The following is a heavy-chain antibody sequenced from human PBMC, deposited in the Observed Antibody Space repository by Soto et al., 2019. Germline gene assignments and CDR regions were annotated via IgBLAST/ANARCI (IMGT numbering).Heavy chain of an antibody. Sequence: QVQLVQSGAEVKKPGSSVKVSCKASGGTFSSYTISWVRQAPGQGLEWMGRIIPILGIANYAQKFQGRVTITADKSTSTAYMELSSLRSEDTAVYYCARGPYGDYAGGWFDPWGQGTLVTVSS. CDR2: IIPILGIA. CDR3: ARGPYGDYAGGWFDP. CDR1: GGTFSSYT. D-gene: IGHD4-17*01. J-gene: IGHJ5*02. V-gene: IGHV1-69*02.